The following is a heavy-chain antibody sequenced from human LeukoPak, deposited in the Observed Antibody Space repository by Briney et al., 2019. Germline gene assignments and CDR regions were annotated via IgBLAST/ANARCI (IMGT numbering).Heavy chain of an antibody. CDR3: ARVRSELRFLEWFSY. J-gene: IGHJ4*02. D-gene: IGHD3-3*01. CDR2: INPNSGGT. Sequence: ASVKVSCKASGYTFTGYYMHWVRQAPGQGLEWMGWINPNSGGTNYAQKFQGRVTMTRDTSISTAYMELSRLRSDDTAVYYCARVRSELRFLEWFSYWGQGTLVTVSP. CDR1: GYTFTGYY. V-gene: IGHV1-2*02.